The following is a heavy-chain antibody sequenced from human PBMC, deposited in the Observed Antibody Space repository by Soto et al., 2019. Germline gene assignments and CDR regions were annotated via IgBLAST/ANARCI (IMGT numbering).Heavy chain of an antibody. V-gene: IGHV4-34*01. D-gene: IGHD4-17*01. Sequence: PSETLSLTCAVYGGSFSGYYWSWIRQPPGKGLEWIGEINHSGSTNYNPSLKSRVTISVDTSKNQFSLKLSSVTAADTAVYYCARHDRTTVTLDYWGQGTLVTVSS. CDR3: ARHDRTTVTLDY. CDR1: GGSFSGYY. CDR2: INHSGST. J-gene: IGHJ4*02.